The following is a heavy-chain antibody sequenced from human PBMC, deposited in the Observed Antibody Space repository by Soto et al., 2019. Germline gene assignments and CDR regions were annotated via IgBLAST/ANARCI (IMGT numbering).Heavy chain of an antibody. CDR2: ISAYNGNT. CDR3: ARLVTMIVVVITNWFDP. D-gene: IGHD3-22*01. J-gene: IGHJ5*02. V-gene: IGHV1-18*04. CDR1: GYTFTSYG. Sequence: SVKVSCRASGYTFTSYGISWVRQAPGQGLEWMGWISAYNGNTNYAQKLQGRVTMTTDTSTSTAYMELRSLRSDDTAVYYCARLVTMIVVVITNWFDPWGQGTLVTVYS.